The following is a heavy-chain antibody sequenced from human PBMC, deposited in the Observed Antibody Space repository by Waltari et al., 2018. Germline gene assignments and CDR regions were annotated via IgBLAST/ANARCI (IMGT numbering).Heavy chain of an antibody. CDR3: ARDIIAPRPDGFDV. CDR1: GFTFNNFG. Sequence: QLQLVESGGGVVQPGGSLRLSCEASGFTFNNFGMHWVRQAPGKGLEGVAGIRDDGDNKFYADSVKGRVIISRDNSKNTLFLETNSLRIEDTAVYYCARDIIAPRPDGFDVWGQGTLVTVSA. J-gene: IGHJ3*01. D-gene: IGHD6-6*01. CDR2: IRDDGDNK. V-gene: IGHV3-33*01.